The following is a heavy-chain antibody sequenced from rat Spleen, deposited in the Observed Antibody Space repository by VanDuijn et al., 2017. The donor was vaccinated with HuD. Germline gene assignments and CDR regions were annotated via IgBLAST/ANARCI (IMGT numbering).Heavy chain of an antibody. J-gene: IGHJ1*01. CDR3: ARDDNFYWYFDF. CDR2: MWSGGKT. Sequence: QVQLMESGPGLVQPSETLSLTCTVSGFSLTSYNVHWFRQPPGKGLEWMGLMWSGGKTDYNSALRTRLSINRDTSKNQHFLEMNSLQSEDTATYYCARDDNFYWYFDFWGPGTMVTVSS. CDR1: GFSLTSYN. D-gene: IGHD1-10*01. V-gene: IGHV2-45*01.